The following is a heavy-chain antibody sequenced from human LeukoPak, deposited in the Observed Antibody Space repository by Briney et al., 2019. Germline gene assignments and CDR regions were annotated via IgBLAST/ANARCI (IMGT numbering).Heavy chain of an antibody. CDR2: ISGSGGST. CDR1: GFTFSSYA. V-gene: IGHV3-23*01. D-gene: IGHD3-22*01. J-gene: IGHJ3*02. Sequence: GGSLRLSCAASGFTFSSYAMSWVRQAPGKGLEWVSAISGSGGSTYYADSVKGRFTISRDNSKNTLYLQMNSLRAEDTAVYYCAKRGAHYYDSSGYYYDDAFDIWGQGTMVTVSS. CDR3: AKRGAHYYDSSGYYYDDAFDI.